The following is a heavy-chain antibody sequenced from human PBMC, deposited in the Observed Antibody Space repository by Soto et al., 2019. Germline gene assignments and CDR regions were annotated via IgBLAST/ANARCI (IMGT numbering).Heavy chain of an antibody. CDR2: IKDSGST. J-gene: IGHJ4*02. CDR3: AGTFGYDFDY. D-gene: IGHD5-18*01. Sequence: SETLSLTCAVYGGTFSGLYWSWIRQPPGKGLEWIGEIKDSGSTNYNPSLKSRVTISVDTSKNQFSLKLTSVTAADTAVNYCAGTFGYDFDYWGQGTLVTVSS. CDR1: GGTFSGLY. V-gene: IGHV4-34*08.